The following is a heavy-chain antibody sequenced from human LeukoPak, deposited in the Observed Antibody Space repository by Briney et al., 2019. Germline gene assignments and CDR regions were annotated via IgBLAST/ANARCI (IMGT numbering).Heavy chain of an antibody. V-gene: IGHV4-61*02. J-gene: IGHJ4*02. CDR1: GGSISSGSYY. D-gene: IGHD3-22*01. Sequence: PSPARSRTCTVSGGSISSGSYYWSGIRRPAGKGWEWIGRFYRSGSTNYNHSLKRRVTISAHTSKNQFSLKLSSVTAADTAVYYCAGDSSGYYYLFEYWGQGTLVTVSS. CDR3: AGDSSGYYYLFEY. CDR2: FYRSGST.